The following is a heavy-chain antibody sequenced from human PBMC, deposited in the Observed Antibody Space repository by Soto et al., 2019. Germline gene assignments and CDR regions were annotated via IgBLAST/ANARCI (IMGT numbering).Heavy chain of an antibody. V-gene: IGHV3-30-3*01. CDR2: ISYDGSNK. Sequence: GGSLRLSCADSVFTFSSYAMHWVRQAPGKGLEWVAVISYDGSNKYYADSVKGRFTISRDNSKNTLYLQMNSLRAEDTAVYYCARVGYDSSRSLYYFDYWGQGTLVTGS. CDR3: ARVGYDSSRSLYYFDY. D-gene: IGHD3-22*01. CDR1: VFTFSSYA. J-gene: IGHJ4*02.